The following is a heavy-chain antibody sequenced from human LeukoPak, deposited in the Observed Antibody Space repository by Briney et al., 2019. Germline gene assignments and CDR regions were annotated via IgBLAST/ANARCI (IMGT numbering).Heavy chain of an antibody. Sequence: SETLSLTCTVSGGSISSYYWSWIRQPPGKGLEWIGYIYYSGSTNYNPSLKSRVTISVDTSKNQFSLKLSSVAAADTAVYYCASTQSNRIVVVPAVDYWGQGTLVTVSS. J-gene: IGHJ4*02. CDR1: GGSISSYY. V-gene: IGHV4-59*08. D-gene: IGHD2-2*01. CDR2: IYYSGST. CDR3: ASTQSNRIVVVPAVDY.